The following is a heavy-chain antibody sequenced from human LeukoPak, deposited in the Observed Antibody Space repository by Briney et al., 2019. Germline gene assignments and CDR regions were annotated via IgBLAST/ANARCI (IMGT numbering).Heavy chain of an antibody. V-gene: IGHV4-39*07. CDR3: ARIFSSSWYYDY. CDR2: IYYSGST. Sequence: PSETLSLTCTVSGGSISSSSYYWGWIPPPPGKGLEWIGSIYYSGSTYYNPSLKSRVTISVDTSKNQFSLKLSSVTAADTAVYYCARIFSSSWYYDYWGQGTLVTVSS. D-gene: IGHD6-13*01. CDR1: GGSISSSSYY. J-gene: IGHJ4*02.